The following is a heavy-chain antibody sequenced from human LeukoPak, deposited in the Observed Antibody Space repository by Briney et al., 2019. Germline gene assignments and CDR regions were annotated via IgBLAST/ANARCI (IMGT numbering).Heavy chain of an antibody. CDR2: IYPGDSHT. CDR1: GYGFIGYW. CDR3: ARGLAAAGIQFDY. Sequence: GESLRISCKGSGYGFIGYWIAWVRQMPGKDLEWMGIIYPGDSHTIYRPSFQGQVTISVDKSISTAYLQWSSLKASDTAMYYCARGLAAAGIQFDYWGQGTLVTVSS. V-gene: IGHV5-51*01. D-gene: IGHD6-13*01. J-gene: IGHJ4*02.